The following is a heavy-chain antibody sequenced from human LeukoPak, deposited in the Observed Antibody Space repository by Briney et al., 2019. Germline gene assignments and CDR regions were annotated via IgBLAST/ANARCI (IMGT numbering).Heavy chain of an antibody. CDR3: ARAPNYYDSSGYYGAFDI. J-gene: IGHJ3*02. D-gene: IGHD3-22*01. CDR2: FDPEDGET. V-gene: IGHV1-24*01. Sequence: ASVKVSCKVSGYTLTELSMHWVRQAPGKGLEWMGGFDPEDGETIYAQKFQGRVTMTEDTSTDTAYMELSSLRSEDTAVYYCARAPNYYDSSGYYGAFDIWGQGTMVTVSS. CDR1: GYTLTELS.